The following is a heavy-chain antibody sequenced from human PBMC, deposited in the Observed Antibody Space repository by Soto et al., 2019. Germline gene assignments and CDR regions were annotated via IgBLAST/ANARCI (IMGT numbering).Heavy chain of an antibody. V-gene: IGHV3-33*01. Sequence: QVQLVESGGGVVQPGRSLRLSCAASGFTFSSYGMHWVRQAPGKGLEWVAVIWYDGSNKYYADSVKGRFTISRDNSKNTLYLQMNSLRAEDTAVYYCAREPPQPLVGATNYYGMDVWGQGTTVTVSS. CDR2: IWYDGSNK. CDR3: AREPPQPLVGATNYYGMDV. CDR1: GFTFSSYG. D-gene: IGHD1-26*01. J-gene: IGHJ6*02.